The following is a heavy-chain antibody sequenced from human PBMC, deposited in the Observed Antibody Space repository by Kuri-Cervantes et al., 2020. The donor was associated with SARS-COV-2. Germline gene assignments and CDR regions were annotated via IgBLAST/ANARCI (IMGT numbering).Heavy chain of an antibody. CDR1: GYSFSTFA. CDR3: ARRSFTYGFAFDI. Sequence: ASVKVSCKASGYSFSTFAIHWVRQAPGQSLEWMGWINTVNGDTGYSETLQGRDTITRDTSASTAYVELTGLTSEDTALYYCARRSFTYGFAFDIWGQGTLVTVSS. CDR2: INTVNGDT. V-gene: IGHV1-3*04. J-gene: IGHJ3*02. D-gene: IGHD3-10*01.